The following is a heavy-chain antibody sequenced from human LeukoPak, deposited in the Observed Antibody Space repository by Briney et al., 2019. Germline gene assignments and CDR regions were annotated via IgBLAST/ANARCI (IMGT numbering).Heavy chain of an antibody. CDR2: IKSKTDGGAT. J-gene: IGHJ4*02. CDR1: GFTFSNAW. Sequence: PGGSLRLSCAASGFTFSNAWMSWVRQAPGKGLEWVGRIKSKTDGGATDYAAPVKGRFTISRDDSKNTLYLQMNSLKTEDTAVYYCTTDGQYCSGGSCYFDYWGQGTLVTVSS. CDR3: TTDGQYCSGGSCYFDY. D-gene: IGHD2-15*01. V-gene: IGHV3-15*01.